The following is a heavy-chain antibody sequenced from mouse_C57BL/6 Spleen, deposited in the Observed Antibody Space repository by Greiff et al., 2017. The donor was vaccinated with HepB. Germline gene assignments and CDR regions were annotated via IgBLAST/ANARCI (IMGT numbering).Heavy chain of an antibody. J-gene: IGHJ1*03. D-gene: IGHD1-1*01. CDR1: GFTFSSYA. CDR3: ARRYYYGSSYGYFDV. V-gene: IGHV5-4*03. CDR2: ISDGGSYT. Sequence: DVQLVESGGGLVKPGGSLKLSCAASGFTFSSYAMSWVRQTPEKRLEWVATISDGGSYTYYPDNVKGRFTISRDNAKNNLYLQMSHLKSEDTAMYYCARRYYYGSSYGYFDVWGTGTTVTVSS.